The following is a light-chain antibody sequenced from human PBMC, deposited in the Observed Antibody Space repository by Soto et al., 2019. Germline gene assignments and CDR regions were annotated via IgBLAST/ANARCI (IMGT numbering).Light chain of an antibody. CDR2: DVC. J-gene: IGLJ1*01. CDR3: SEITSSTTYV. CDR1: SRYIGAYEY. V-gene: IGLV2-14*01. Sequence: QSALTQPPSVSGSPGQSITISCTGTSRYIGAYEYVSWYQQHPGKAPNLLICDVCNRPSRVSNRFPGCKSGNTASLIISGLHAVVENDSACSEITSSTTYVFLTGT.